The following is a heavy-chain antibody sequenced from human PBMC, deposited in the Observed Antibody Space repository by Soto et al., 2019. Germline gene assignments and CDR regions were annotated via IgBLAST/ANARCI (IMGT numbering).Heavy chain of an antibody. CDR3: ARDSIAAAGTDY. CDR1: GGTFSSYT. J-gene: IGHJ4*02. V-gene: IGHV1-69*13. D-gene: IGHD6-13*01. CDR2: IIPLFGTT. Sequence: SSVKVSCKASGGTFSSYTIAWVRQAPGQGLEWMGEIIPLFGTTNYVEKFQGRLTITADASTSTAYMELSSLRSEDTAMYYCARDSIAAAGTDYWGQGTLVTVSS.